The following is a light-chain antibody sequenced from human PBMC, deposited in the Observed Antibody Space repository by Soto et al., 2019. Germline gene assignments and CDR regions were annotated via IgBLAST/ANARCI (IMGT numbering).Light chain of an antibody. V-gene: IGKV3-20*01. CDR1: QSIATPY. CDR2: STS. CDR3: HQYSPLPIT. J-gene: IGKJ5*01. Sequence: EVVLTQTPGTLSLSPGDRVTLSCKASQSIATPYLAWYQQTFGQAPRLLISSTSKRAPDNPHRFSGAGSGTDFTLTISRLDSEDYGVYYCHQYSPLPITFGQGTRLVI.